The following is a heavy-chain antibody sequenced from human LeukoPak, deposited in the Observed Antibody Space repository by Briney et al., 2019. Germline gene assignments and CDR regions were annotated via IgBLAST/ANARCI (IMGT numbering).Heavy chain of an antibody. J-gene: IGHJ4*02. CDR2: INPNSGGT. V-gene: IGHV1-2*02. D-gene: IGHD6-13*01. CDR1: GYTFTSYG. Sequence: ASVKVSCKASGYTFTSYGISWVRQAPGQGLEWMGWINPNSGGTNYAQKFQGRVTMTRDTSISTAYMELSRLRSDDTAVYYCARVGAAAGTFFDYWGQGTLVTVSS. CDR3: ARVGAAAGTFFDY.